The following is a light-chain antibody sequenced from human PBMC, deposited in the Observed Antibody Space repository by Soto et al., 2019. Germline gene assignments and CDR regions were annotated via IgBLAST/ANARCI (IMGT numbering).Light chain of an antibody. V-gene: IGKV1-39*01. Sequence: DIQMTESPSSLSASVGDRVTITCRASQIITSYLNWYQQKPGKAPELLIHAASSLQSGVPSRFSGSGSGTDFTLTISSLQPEDFATYYCQQSYGTPQTFGHGTKVDIK. CDR2: AAS. J-gene: IGKJ1*01. CDR3: QQSYGTPQT. CDR1: QIITSY.